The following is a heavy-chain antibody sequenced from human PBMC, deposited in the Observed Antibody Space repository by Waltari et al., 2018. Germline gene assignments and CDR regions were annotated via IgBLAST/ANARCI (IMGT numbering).Heavy chain of an antibody. CDR1: GFTFSSYA. CDR2: IRGSGGST. D-gene: IGHD5-18*01. CDR3: AKDGYSYGQWTDDY. J-gene: IGHJ4*02. Sequence: EVQLLESGGGLVQPGGSLRLSCAASGFTFSSYAMSWVRQAPGKGLEWVSAIRGSGGSTYYADAVKGRFTISRDNSKNTLYLQRNSRRAEDTAVYYCAKDGYSYGQWTDDYWGQGTLVTVSS. V-gene: IGHV3-23*01.